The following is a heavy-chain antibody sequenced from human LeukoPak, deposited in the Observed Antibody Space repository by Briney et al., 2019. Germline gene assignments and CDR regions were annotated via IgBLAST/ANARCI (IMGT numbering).Heavy chain of an antibody. J-gene: IGHJ3*02. CDR1: GFTFSSYA. V-gene: IGHV3-30-3*01. CDR3: ARGLGLSSVSAFDI. D-gene: IGHD6-6*01. Sequence: GRSLRLSCAASGFTFSSYAMHWVRQAPGKGLDWVAVISYDGSNKYYADSVKGRFTISRDNSKNTLYLQMNSLRAEDTAVYYCARGLGLSSVSAFDIWVQVTMVNVCS. CDR2: ISYDGSNK.